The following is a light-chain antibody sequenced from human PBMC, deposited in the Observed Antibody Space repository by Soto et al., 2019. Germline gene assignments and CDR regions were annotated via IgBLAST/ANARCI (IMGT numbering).Light chain of an antibody. V-gene: IGLV2-14*03. Sequence: QSALTQPASVSDSPGQSITISFTGTSSDVGGSDPVAWYQQYPGKAPKLMIYDVSNRPSGVSDRFSVSKSGNTASLAISGVQAEGEADYFCSSDSGSTVVFGGGTKFTVL. CDR2: DVS. CDR1: SSDVGGSDP. J-gene: IGLJ3*02. CDR3: SSDSGSTVV.